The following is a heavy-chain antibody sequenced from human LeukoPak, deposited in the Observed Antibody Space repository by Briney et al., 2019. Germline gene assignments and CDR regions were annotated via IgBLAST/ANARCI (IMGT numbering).Heavy chain of an antibody. Sequence: GGSLRLSCAASGFTFSIYAMHWVRQAPGKGLEWVTVISYDGSNKYYADSVKGRFTISRDNSKNTLYLQMSSLRAEDTAVYYCAKDTGQGSAYDVGYWGQGTLVTVSS. V-gene: IGHV3-30*18. CDR1: GFTFSIYA. CDR3: AKDTGQGSAYDVGY. CDR2: ISYDGSNK. J-gene: IGHJ4*02. D-gene: IGHD5-12*01.